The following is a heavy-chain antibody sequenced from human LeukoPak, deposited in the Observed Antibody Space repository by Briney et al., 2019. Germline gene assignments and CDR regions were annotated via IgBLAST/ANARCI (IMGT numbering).Heavy chain of an antibody. J-gene: IGHJ4*02. Sequence: SETLSLTCTVSGGSISSSSYYWGWIRQPPGKGLEWIGSIYYSGSTYYNPSLKSRVTISVDTSKNQFSLKLSSVTAADTAVYYCASSGSYFTSLDYWGQGTLVTVSS. CDR2: IYYSGST. CDR1: GGSISSSSYY. CDR3: ASSGSYFTSLDY. D-gene: IGHD1-26*01. V-gene: IGHV4-39*07.